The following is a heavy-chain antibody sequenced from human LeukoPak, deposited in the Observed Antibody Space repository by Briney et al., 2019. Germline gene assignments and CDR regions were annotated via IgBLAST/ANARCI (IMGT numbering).Heavy chain of an antibody. CDR2: ISSSSSYI. Sequence: GGSLRLSCAASGFTFSSYSMNWVRQAPGKGLEWVSSISSSSSYIYYADSVKGRFTISRDNAKNTLYLQMNSLRAEDTAVYYCAKDLIVGATNDPGGYWGQGTLVTVSS. CDR3: AKDLIVGATNDPGGY. J-gene: IGHJ4*02. V-gene: IGHV3-21*04. D-gene: IGHD1-26*01. CDR1: GFTFSSYS.